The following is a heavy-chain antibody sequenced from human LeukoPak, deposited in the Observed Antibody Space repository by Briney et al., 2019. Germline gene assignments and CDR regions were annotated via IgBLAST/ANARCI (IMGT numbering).Heavy chain of an antibody. CDR1: GYTFTSYA. J-gene: IGHJ6*02. CDR3: ASNVAAAGTPTYCYGMDV. Sequence: ASVKVSCKASGYTFTSYAMHWVRQAPGQRLEWMGWINAGNGNTKYSQKFQGRVTITRDTSASTAYMELSSLRSEDTAVYYCASNVAAAGTPTYCYGMDVWGQGTTVTVSS. D-gene: IGHD6-13*01. V-gene: IGHV1-3*01. CDR2: INAGNGNT.